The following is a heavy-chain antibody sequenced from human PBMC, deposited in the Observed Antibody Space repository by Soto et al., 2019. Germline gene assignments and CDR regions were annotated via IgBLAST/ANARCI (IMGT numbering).Heavy chain of an antibody. V-gene: IGHV3-48*02. J-gene: IGHJ6*02. D-gene: IGHD3-3*01. CDR3: ARGGWNYDCLDD. CDR1: GFAFSGYS. Sequence: GGSLRLSCEAYGFAFSGYSMNWVRQAPGKGLEWISCVTNSGGTTYYSDSVKGRFTISRGNAMNSLYLQKNNLRDEDTAVYYVARGGWNYDCLDDWGQGTTVTVSS. CDR2: VTNSGGTT.